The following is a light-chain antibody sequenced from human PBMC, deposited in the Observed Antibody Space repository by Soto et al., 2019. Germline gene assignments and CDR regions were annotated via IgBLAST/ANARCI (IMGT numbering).Light chain of an antibody. V-gene: IGKV3-15*01. J-gene: IGKJ5*01. CDR2: GAS. CDR1: QSVSSN. CDR3: QQYNNWS. Sequence: EIVMTQSPATLSVSPGERATLSCRASQSVSSNLAWYQQKPGQAPRLLIYGASTRATDIPARFSGSGSGTEFTLTISSLQSEDFAVYYCQQYNNWSFGQGTRLEIK.